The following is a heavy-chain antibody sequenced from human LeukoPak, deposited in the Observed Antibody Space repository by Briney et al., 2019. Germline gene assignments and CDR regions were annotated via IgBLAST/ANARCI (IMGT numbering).Heavy chain of an antibody. CDR2: IKTDGSTT. CDR1: GFTFSSYW. D-gene: IGHD1-26*01. J-gene: IGHJ4*02. CDR3: AKETGRWELE. Sequence: PGGSLRLSCAASGFTFSSYWMHWVRQAPGRGLVWVSRIKTDGSTTSYADSVKGRFTISRDNSKNTLYLQMNSLRAEDTAFYYCAKETGRWELEWGQGTLVTVSS. V-gene: IGHV3-74*01.